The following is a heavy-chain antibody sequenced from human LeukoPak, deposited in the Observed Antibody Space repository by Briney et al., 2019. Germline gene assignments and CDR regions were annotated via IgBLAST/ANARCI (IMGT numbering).Heavy chain of an antibody. CDR2: INHSGST. CDR1: GGSFSGYY. CDR3: ARGRGHDDYDSSGFSFDH. Sequence: RASETLSLTCAVYGGSFSGYYWSWIRQPPGKGLEWIGEINHSGSTNYNPSLKSRVTISVDTSKNQFSLKLSSVTAADTAVYFCARGRGHDDYDSSGFSFDHWGQGSQVIVSS. D-gene: IGHD3-22*01. J-gene: IGHJ4*02. V-gene: IGHV4-34*01.